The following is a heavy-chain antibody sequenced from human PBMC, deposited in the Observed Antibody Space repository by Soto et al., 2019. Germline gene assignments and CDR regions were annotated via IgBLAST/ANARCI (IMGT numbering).Heavy chain of an antibody. J-gene: IGHJ5*02. Sequence: KPSETLSLTCAVPGGSISSSNWWSWVRQPPGKGLEWIGEIYHSGSTNYNPSLKSRVTISVDKSKNQFSLKLSSVTAADTAVYYCARTPDYIAVAGHPRGQGTLVTVSS. D-gene: IGHD6-19*01. V-gene: IGHV4-4*02. CDR3: ARTPDYIAVAGHP. CDR2: IYHSGST. CDR1: GGSISSSNW.